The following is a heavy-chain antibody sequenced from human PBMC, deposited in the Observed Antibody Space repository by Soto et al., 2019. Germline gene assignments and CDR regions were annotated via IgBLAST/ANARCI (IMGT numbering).Heavy chain of an antibody. CDR1: GFTFSSYA. CDR3: AGDGVGGSGGDADYSQH. V-gene: IGHV3-30-3*01. CDR2: ISYDGSNK. J-gene: IGHJ1*01. Sequence: QVQLVESGGGVVQPGRSLRLSCAASGFTFSSYAMHWVRQAPGKGLEWVAVISYDGSNKYYADSVKGRFTITRDNSKTRVYVQVNGVRSGDTAVYYCAGDGVGGSGGDADYSQHWGQGTLFTVSS. D-gene: IGHD3-16*01.